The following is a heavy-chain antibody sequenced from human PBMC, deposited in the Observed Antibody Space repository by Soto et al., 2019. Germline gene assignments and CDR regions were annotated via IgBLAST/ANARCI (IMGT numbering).Heavy chain of an antibody. J-gene: IGHJ4*02. CDR2: ISDSDFGT. V-gene: IGHV3-23*01. Sequence: EVQLLESGGGLVQPGESLTLSCAGSGITLSKYGMNWVRQAPGKGLEWVSIISDSDFGTSYADAVKGRFTISRDNSKNTLYLQMYSLRVEDTAVYYCAASSIYCTNVNCYPSGHDFWGQGTLVTVSS. CDR1: GITLSKYG. CDR3: AASSIYCTNVNCYPSGHDF. D-gene: IGHD2-8*01.